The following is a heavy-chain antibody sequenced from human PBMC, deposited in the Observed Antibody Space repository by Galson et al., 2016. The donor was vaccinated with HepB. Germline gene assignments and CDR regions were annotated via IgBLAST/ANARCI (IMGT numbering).Heavy chain of an antibody. CDR3: AKGAAAYKVDWFDP. D-gene: IGHD6-13*01. CDR2: ISYDGTKR. Sequence: SLRLSCAASGFTFSSYGMHWVRQAPGKGLEWVSVISYDGTKRYYADSVKGRFTISRDNSNNALYLQMNSLRAEDTAIYYCAKGAAAYKVDWFDPWGQGTLVTVSS. V-gene: IGHV3-30*18. J-gene: IGHJ5*02. CDR1: GFTFSSYG.